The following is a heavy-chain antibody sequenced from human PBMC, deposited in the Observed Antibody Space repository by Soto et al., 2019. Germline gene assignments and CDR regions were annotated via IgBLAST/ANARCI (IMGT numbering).Heavy chain of an antibody. CDR3: AKELRGTTYFDY. J-gene: IGHJ4*02. Sequence: EVQLLESGGGLVQPGGSLRLSCAASGFTFSSYAMSWVRQAPGKGLEWVSGISGSGGSTYYADSVKGRFTISRDNSKNTLYLQMTSLRAEDTAVYYCAKELRGTTYFDYWGQGTLVTVSS. V-gene: IGHV3-23*01. CDR2: ISGSGGST. D-gene: IGHD1-26*01. CDR1: GFTFSSYA.